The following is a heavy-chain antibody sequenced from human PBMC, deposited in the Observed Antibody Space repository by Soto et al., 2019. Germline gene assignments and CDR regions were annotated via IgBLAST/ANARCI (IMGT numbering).Heavy chain of an antibody. D-gene: IGHD3-9*01. CDR1: GGSICSYY. CDR3: ARGFRLRYFDWLFDY. V-gene: IGHV4-59*01. Sequence: SQTLSLTCTVAGGSICSYYWSWIRQPPGRGLEWIGYIYYSGSTNHNPSLKSRVTISVDTSKNQFSLKLSSVTAADTDVYYCARGFRLRYFDWLFDYWGQGTLVTVS. CDR2: IYYSGST. J-gene: IGHJ4*02.